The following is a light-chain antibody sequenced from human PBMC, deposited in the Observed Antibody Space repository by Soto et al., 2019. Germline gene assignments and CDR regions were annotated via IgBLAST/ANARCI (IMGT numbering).Light chain of an antibody. CDR2: GAS. V-gene: IGKV3-20*01. J-gene: IGKJ2*01. CDR1: QSVGSSY. Sequence: ENVLTQSPGTLSLSPGERATLSCRASQSVGSSYLAWYQQKPGQAPRLLSYGASSRATGIPDRFSGSGSGTDFTLTISRLEPKDFAVYYCQQYGSPPQTFGQGTKLEIK. CDR3: QQYGSPPQT.